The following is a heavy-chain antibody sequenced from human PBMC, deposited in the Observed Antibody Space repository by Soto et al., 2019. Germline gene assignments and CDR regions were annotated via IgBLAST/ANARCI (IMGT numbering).Heavy chain of an antibody. J-gene: IGHJ4*02. CDR2: ISSSGSTI. Sequence: GGSLRLSCAASGFTFSTSELSWVRQAPGKGLEWVSYISSSGSTIYYADSVKGRFTISRDNAKKSLYLQMNSLRAADTAVYYCARWELLTGFGYWGQGTLVTVSS. V-gene: IGHV3-48*03. CDR3: ARWELLTGFGY. D-gene: IGHD1-26*01. CDR1: GFTFSTSE.